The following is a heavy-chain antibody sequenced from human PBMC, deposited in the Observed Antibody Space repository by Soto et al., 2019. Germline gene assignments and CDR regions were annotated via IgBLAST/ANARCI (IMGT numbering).Heavy chain of an antibody. V-gene: IGHV5-51*01. D-gene: IGHD2-21*02. CDR1: GYSFTSYW. CDR3: ARRRYCGGDCYSRYYYYGMDV. Sequence: GEYLKISCKGSGYSFTSYWLGWVRQMPGKGLEWMGIIYPGDSDTRYSPSFQGQVTISADKSISTAYLQWSSLKASDTAMYYCARRRYCGGDCYSRYYYYGMDVWGQGTTVTVSS. J-gene: IGHJ6*02. CDR2: IYPGDSDT.